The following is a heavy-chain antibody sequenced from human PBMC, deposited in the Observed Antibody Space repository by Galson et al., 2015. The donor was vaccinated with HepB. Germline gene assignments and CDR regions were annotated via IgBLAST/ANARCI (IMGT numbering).Heavy chain of an antibody. D-gene: IGHD1-20*01. Sequence: SVKVSCKASGYTFTNYYIHWVRQAPGQGLEWMGWINPNIGGTNFAQKFQGRVTMTRDTSINTAYMELSSLRSDDTAVYYCARDVAPITGTTGDYWGQGTLVTVSS. J-gene: IGHJ4*02. CDR1: GYTFTNYY. CDR2: INPNIGGT. CDR3: ARDVAPITGTTGDY. V-gene: IGHV1-2*02.